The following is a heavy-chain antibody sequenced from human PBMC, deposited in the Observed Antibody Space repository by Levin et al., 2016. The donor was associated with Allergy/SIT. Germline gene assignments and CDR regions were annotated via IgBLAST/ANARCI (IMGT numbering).Heavy chain of an antibody. D-gene: IGHD2-21*02. V-gene: IGHV5-51*01. CDR3: ARRAYCGGDCTVAPSDYYSMDV. Sequence: VRQMPGKGLEWMGRIYLGDSDTKYSPSFQGQVTISADKSISTVYLQWSSLKASDTAMYYCARRAYCGGDCTVAPSDYYSMDVWGQGTTVTVSS. CDR2: IYLGDSDT. J-gene: IGHJ6*02.